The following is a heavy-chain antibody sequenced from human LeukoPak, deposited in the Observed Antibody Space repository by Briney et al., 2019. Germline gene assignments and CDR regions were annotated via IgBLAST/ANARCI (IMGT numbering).Heavy chain of an antibody. Sequence: GESLKVSCKGSGYSFSTYWIGRVRQMPGKGLEWMGIIYPGDSDTRYSPSFQGQVTFSADKSISTAYLQWSSLKASDTAMYYCARLNSSGWYLDYWGQGTLVTVSS. CDR3: ARLNSSGWYLDY. J-gene: IGHJ4*02. CDR2: IYPGDSDT. V-gene: IGHV5-51*01. D-gene: IGHD6-19*01. CDR1: GYSFSTYW.